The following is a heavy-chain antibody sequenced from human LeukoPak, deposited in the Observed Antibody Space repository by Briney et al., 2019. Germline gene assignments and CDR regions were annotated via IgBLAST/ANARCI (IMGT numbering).Heavy chain of an antibody. Sequence: GGSLRLSCAASGFTFSSYDMSWVRQAPGKGLEWVSLISGSGASTYYADSVKGRFTISRDNSKNTLYLQMNSLRVEDTAVYYCRDPFDYWGQGTLVTVSS. J-gene: IGHJ4*02. CDR1: GFTFSSYD. CDR2: ISGSGAST. CDR3: RDPFDY. D-gene: IGHD2/OR15-2a*01. V-gene: IGHV3-23*01.